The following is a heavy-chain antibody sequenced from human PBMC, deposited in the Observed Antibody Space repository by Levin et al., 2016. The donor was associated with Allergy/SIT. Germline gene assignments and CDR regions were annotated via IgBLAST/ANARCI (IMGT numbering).Heavy chain of an antibody. CDR1: GDSISRYY. CDR3: ARDNAEPPSYYYGMDV. J-gene: IGHJ6*02. D-gene: IGHD1-26*01. V-gene: IGHV4-59*13. CDR2: IYFSGSS. Sequence: SETLSLTCTVSGDSISRYYWTWIRQSPDKGLEWIGCIYFSGSSYYNPSLESRVTISVDRSKNQFSLRLKSVTAADTAVYFCARDNAEPPSYYYGMDVWGQGTTVTVSS.